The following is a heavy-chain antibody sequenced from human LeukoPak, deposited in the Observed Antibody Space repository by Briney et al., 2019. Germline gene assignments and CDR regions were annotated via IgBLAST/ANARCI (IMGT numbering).Heavy chain of an antibody. J-gene: IGHJ4*02. D-gene: IGHD3-10*01. CDR1: GFTFSSYG. CDR2: ISYDGSNK. V-gene: IGHV3-30*19. CDR3: ARDGGSGSYGPDY. Sequence: GGSLRLSCAASGFTFSSYGMHWVRQAPGKGLEWVAVISYDGSNKYYADSVKGRFTISRDNSKNTLYLQMNSLRAEDTAVYYCARDGGSGSYGPDYWGQGTLVTVSS.